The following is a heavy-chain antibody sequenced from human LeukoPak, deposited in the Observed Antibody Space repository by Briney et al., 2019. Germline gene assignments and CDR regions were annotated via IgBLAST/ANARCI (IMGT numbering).Heavy chain of an antibody. Sequence: GGSLRLSCAASGFTFDDYAMHWVRQAPGKGLEWVSGISWNSGSIGYADSVKGRFTISRDNAKDSLYLQMNSLRAEDTALYYCAKNLAVAGNVFDYWGQGTLVTVSS. CDR2: ISWNSGSI. CDR1: GFTFDDYA. D-gene: IGHD6-19*01. V-gene: IGHV3-9*01. J-gene: IGHJ4*02. CDR3: AKNLAVAGNVFDY.